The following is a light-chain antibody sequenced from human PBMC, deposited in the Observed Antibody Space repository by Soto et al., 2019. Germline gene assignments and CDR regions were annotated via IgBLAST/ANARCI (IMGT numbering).Light chain of an antibody. CDR2: EVS. CDR1: SSDVGRYNY. J-gene: IGLJ1*01. CDR3: SSFTSTTTFYV. V-gene: IGLV2-14*01. Sequence: QSALTQPASVSGSPGQSITISCTGTSSDVGRYNYVSWYQQYPGKAPKLIIYEVSDRPSGVSDRFSGSKSDNTASLTISGLQAEDEADYFRSSFTSTTTFYVFGTGTKVTVL.